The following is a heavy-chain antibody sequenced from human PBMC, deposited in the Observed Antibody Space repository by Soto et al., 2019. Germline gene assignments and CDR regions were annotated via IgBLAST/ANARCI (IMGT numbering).Heavy chain of an antibody. Sequence: PGGSLRLSCAASGFTFNHYGMAWVRQAPGKGLEWVSVISGSGGTTYYADSVKGRFTISRDNSKSTVYLQMNSLRVEDTVLYSCAKVIVLGASTIEFWGPGTLVTVSS. CDR1: GFTFNHYG. CDR3: AKVIVLGASTIEF. V-gene: IGHV3-23*01. D-gene: IGHD6-6*01. J-gene: IGHJ4*02. CDR2: ISGSGGTT.